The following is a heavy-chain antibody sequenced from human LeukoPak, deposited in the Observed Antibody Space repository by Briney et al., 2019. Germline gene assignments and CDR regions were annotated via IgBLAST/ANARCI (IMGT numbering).Heavy chain of an antibody. CDR3: ARERRDGYKAYFDY. J-gene: IGHJ4*02. Sequence: SETLSLTCTVSGDSISTSKSYWGWIRQPPGKGLEWIGSIYYSGNTYYNASLKSRVTISVDTSKNQFSLRLSSVTAADSAVYYCARERRDGYKAYFDYWGQGTLVTVSS. D-gene: IGHD5-24*01. CDR2: IYYSGNT. V-gene: IGHV4-39*07. CDR1: GDSISTSKSY.